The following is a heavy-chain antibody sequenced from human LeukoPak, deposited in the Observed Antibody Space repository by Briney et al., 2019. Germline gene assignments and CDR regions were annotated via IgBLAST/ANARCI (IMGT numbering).Heavy chain of an antibody. J-gene: IGHJ4*02. CDR3: ARGLWFGELSSSLGY. Sequence: ASVKVSCKASGYTFTGYYMHWVRQAPGQGLEWMGWINPNSGGTNYAQKFQGRVTMTRDTSISTAYMELSRLRSDDTAVYYCARGLWFGELSSSLGYWGQGTLVTVSS. D-gene: IGHD3-10*01. V-gene: IGHV1-2*02. CDR1: GYTFTGYY. CDR2: INPNSGGT.